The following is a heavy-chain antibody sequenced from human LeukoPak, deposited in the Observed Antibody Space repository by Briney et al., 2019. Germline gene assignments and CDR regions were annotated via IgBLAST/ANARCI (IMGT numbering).Heavy chain of an antibody. CDR2: IYSGGST. Sequence: GGSLRLSCAASGFTVSSNYMSWVRQAPGKGLEWVSVIYSGGSTYYADSVKGRFTISRDNSKNTLYLQMNSLRAEDTAVYYCARAMKPAALDYWGQGTLVTVSS. D-gene: IGHD2-2*01. J-gene: IGHJ4*02. CDR1: GFTVSSNY. V-gene: IGHV3-66*01. CDR3: ARAMKPAALDY.